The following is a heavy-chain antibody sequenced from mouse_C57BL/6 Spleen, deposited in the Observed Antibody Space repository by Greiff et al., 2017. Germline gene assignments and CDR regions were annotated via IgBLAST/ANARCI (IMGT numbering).Heavy chain of an antibody. J-gene: IGHJ2*01. CDR1: GFTFSDYG. Sequence: EVKVEESGGGLVKPGGSLKLSCAASGFTFSDYGMHWVRQAPEKGLEWVAYISSGSSTIYYADTVKGRFTISRDNAKNTLFLQMTSLRSEDTAMYYCARLYGYDDYWGQGTTLTVSS. CDR2: ISSGSSTI. V-gene: IGHV5-17*01. D-gene: IGHD2-2*01. CDR3: ARLYGYDDY.